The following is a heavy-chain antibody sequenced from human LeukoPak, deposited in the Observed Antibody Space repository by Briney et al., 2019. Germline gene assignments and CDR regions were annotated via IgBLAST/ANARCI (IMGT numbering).Heavy chain of an antibody. CDR2: FDPEDGET. CDR3: ASERIGITMVRGAKFDY. Sequence: ASVKVSCKVSGYTLTELSMHWVRQAPGKGLEWRGGFDPEDGETIYAQKFQDRVTMTEDTSTDTAYMELSSLRSEDTAVYYCASERIGITMVRGAKFDYWGQGTLVTVSS. J-gene: IGHJ4*02. CDR1: GYTLTELS. V-gene: IGHV1-24*01. D-gene: IGHD3-10*01.